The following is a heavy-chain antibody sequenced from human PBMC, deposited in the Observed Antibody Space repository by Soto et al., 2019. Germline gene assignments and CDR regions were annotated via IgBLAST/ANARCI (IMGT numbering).Heavy chain of an antibody. CDR2: IYYSGST. Sequence: QLQLQESGPGLVKPSETLSLTCTVSGGSISSSSYYWGWIRQPPGKGLEWIGSIYYSGSTYYNPSLKSRVTISVDTSKNQFSLKLSSVTAADTAVYYCARQKLGYCSGGSCYSPFDYGGQGTLVTVSS. V-gene: IGHV4-39*01. D-gene: IGHD2-15*01. CDR3: ARQKLGYCSGGSCYSPFDY. CDR1: GGSISSSSYY. J-gene: IGHJ4*02.